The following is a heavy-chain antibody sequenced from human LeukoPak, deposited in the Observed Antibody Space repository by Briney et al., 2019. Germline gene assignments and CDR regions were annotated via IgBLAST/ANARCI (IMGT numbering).Heavy chain of an antibody. CDR1: GYTFTGYY. V-gene: IGHV1-2*06. D-gene: IGHD1-26*01. CDR3: ARAPAAPIVGATLYYFDY. J-gene: IGHJ4*02. CDR2: INPNSGGT. Sequence: ASVKVSCKASGYTFTGYYMHWVRQAPGQGLEWMGRINPNSGGTNYAQKFQGRVTTTRDTSTSTAYMELSRLRSDDTAVYYCARAPAAPIVGATLYYFDYWGQGTLVTVSS.